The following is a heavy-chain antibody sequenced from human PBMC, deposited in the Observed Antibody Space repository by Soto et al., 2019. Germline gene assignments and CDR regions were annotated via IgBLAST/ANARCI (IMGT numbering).Heavy chain of an antibody. CDR2: ISAYNGNT. CDR3: AREYYSTTTWIDY. V-gene: IGHV1-18*01. D-gene: IGHD2-15*01. Sequence: QVQLVQSGPEVRKPGASVKVSCKASGYTFKSYAINWVRQVPGQGLEWMGWISAYNGNTNYGQKFQDRVTMTTDTSTSTTYMELRSLRSDDTAIYYCAREYYSTTTWIDYWGQGTLVAVSS. J-gene: IGHJ4*02. CDR1: GYTFKSYA.